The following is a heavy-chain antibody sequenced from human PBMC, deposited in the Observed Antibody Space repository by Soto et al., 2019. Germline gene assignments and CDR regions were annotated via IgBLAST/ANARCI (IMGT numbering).Heavy chain of an antibody. V-gene: IGHV1-18*01. J-gene: IGHJ6*02. CDR2: ISAYNGNT. D-gene: IGHD3-3*01. Sequence: QVQLVQSGAEVKKPGASVKVSCKASGYTFTSYGISWVRQAPGQGLEWMGWISAYNGNTNYAQKLQGRVTMTTDTSTSTAYMELRSLRSDDTAVYYCARDLKRRTHYDFWSGYPHYYYGMDVWGQGTTVTVSS. CDR1: GYTFTSYG. CDR3: ARDLKRRTHYDFWSGYPHYYYGMDV.